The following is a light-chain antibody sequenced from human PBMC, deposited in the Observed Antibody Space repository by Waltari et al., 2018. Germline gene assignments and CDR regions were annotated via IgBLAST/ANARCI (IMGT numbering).Light chain of an antibody. Sequence: DTQMTQSPSSLSAYFGDRVTITCQASQDISHYLNWYQHKPGKAPKLLIYDASNLETGVPSRFSGSQSGTDFTFTITSLQPEDTATYYCQRYDNLPIFAFGPGTKVDIK. CDR1: QDISHY. J-gene: IGKJ3*01. V-gene: IGKV1-33*01. CDR2: DAS. CDR3: QRYDNLPIFA.